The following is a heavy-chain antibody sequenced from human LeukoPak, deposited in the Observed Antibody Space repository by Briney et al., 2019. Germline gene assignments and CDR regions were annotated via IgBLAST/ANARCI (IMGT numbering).Heavy chain of an antibody. V-gene: IGHV4-59*12. CDR2: IFYSVST. D-gene: IGHD3-3*01. Sequence: SETLSPTCTVSGRSISSEYWSWIRPPPGKGLGWIGYIFYSVSTNYNPSLKSRVTISVDTSKNQFSLKRSTVTAADTAVYYCARDSYPGVVDYWGQGTLVTVSS. J-gene: IGHJ4*02. CDR3: ARDSYPGVVDY. CDR1: GRSISSEY.